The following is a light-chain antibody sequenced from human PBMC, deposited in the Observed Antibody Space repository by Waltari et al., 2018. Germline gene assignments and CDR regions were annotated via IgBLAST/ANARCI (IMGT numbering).Light chain of an antibody. CDR3: AAWDDSLCGVV. V-gene: IGLV1-47*01. Sequence: QSVLTQPPSASGTPGQRVIISCSGSISNIGANYVYWYQQLPGTAPKLLSYRNNRRPPWGPDRSSGSKSCTSASLPISGLRSEDEAHYHCAAWDDSLCGVVFGGGTKLTVL. CDR1: ISNIGANY. J-gene: IGLJ2*01. CDR2: RNN.